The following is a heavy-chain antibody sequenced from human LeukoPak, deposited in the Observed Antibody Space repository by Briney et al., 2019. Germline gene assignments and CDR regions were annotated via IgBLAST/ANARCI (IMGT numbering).Heavy chain of an antibody. D-gene: IGHD3-22*01. Sequence: GGSLRLSCAASGFTFSSYAMSWVRQAPGKGLEWVSSVSGSGGYTYYAGSVKGRFTISRDNPKNTLYLQMNSLRAEDTAIYYCAKDRPNYYDSSGHYYRRDGDYWGQGTLVTVSS. CDR3: AKDRPNYYDSSGHYYRRDGDY. J-gene: IGHJ4*02. CDR1: GFTFSSYA. CDR2: VSGSGGYT. V-gene: IGHV3-23*01.